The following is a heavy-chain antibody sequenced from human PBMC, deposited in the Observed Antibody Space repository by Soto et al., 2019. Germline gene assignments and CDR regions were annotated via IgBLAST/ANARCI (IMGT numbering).Heavy chain of an antibody. D-gene: IGHD6-13*01. Sequence: EVQLVESGGDLVQPGGSLRLSCAASGFIFSDYTMTWVRQAPGRGLEFVSHISSSGDAIFYAESVKGRFTVSRDNAKNSQYLQMNSLRDDETAVYFCARDHGGSTWFVGVYYFFGMDVWGQGTAVTVSS. J-gene: IGHJ6*02. V-gene: IGHV3-48*02. CDR2: ISSSGDAI. CDR3: ARDHGGSTWFVGVYYFFGMDV. CDR1: GFIFSDYT.